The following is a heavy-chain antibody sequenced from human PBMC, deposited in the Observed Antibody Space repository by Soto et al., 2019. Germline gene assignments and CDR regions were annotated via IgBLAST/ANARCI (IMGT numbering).Heavy chain of an antibody. J-gene: IGHJ4*02. V-gene: IGHV1-3*01. CDR3: ARDFKRYSSSPGPLEY. Sequence: ASVKVSCKASGYTLTNYAMHWVRQAPGQRLEWMGWINAGNGNTKYSQKFQGRVTITRDTSASTAYMELSSLRSEDTAVYYCARDFKRYSSSPGPLEYWGQGTLVTVSS. CDR2: INAGNGNT. CDR1: GYTLTNYA. D-gene: IGHD6-6*01.